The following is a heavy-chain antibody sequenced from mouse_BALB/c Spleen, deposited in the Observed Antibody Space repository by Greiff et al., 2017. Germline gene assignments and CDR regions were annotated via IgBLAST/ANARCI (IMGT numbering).Heavy chain of an antibody. V-gene: IGHV1-7*01. CDR1: GYTFTSYW. CDR2: INPSTGYT. D-gene: IGHD2-4*01. CDR3: ARFYYEKGGFAY. J-gene: IGHJ3*01. Sequence: QVQLQQSGAELAKPGASVKMSCKASGYTFTSYWMHWVKQRPGQGLEWIGYINPSTGYTEYNQKFKDKATLTADKSSSTAYMQLSSLTSEDSAVYYCARFYYEKGGFAYWGQGTLVTVSA.